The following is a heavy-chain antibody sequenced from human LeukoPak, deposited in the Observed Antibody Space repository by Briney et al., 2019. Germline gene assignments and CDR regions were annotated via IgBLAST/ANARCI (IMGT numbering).Heavy chain of an antibody. CDR3: ARRYHYYDSSGRFDY. J-gene: IGHJ4*02. CDR1: GFTFRSYW. Sequence: GGSLRLSCAASGFTFRSYWMSWVRQAPGKGLERVANIKQDGGEKYYADSVKGRFTISRDKAKNSLYLQMNSLRAEDTAVYYCARRYHYYDSSGRFDYWGQGTLVTVSS. V-gene: IGHV3-7*01. D-gene: IGHD3-22*01. CDR2: IKQDGGEK.